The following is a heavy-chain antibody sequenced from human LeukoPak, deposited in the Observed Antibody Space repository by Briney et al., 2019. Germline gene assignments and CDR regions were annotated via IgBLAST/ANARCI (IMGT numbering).Heavy chain of an antibody. CDR1: GYTFTSYY. CDR3: AREDCTIGAACSSLLDH. J-gene: IGHJ4*02. V-gene: IGHV1-46*01. Sequence: GASVKVSCKASGYTFTSYYMHWVRQAPGQGLEWMGIINPSGGSTSYAQKFQGRVTMTRDTSTSTVYMELSSLRSEDTAVYYCAREDCTIGAACSSLLDHWGRGTLVTVSS. D-gene: IGHD2-8*01. CDR2: INPSGGST.